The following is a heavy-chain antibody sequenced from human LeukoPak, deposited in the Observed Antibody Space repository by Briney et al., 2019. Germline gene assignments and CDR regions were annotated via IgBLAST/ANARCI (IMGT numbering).Heavy chain of an antibody. CDR2: ISGSGAST. CDR1: GFTLSTNA. V-gene: IGHV3-23*01. CDR3: AKDVGKWESLHFFDY. D-gene: IGHD1-26*01. Sequence: QPGGSLRLSCLTSGFTLSTNAMSWVRQAPGKGLEWISGISGSGASTYYAVSVKGRFTISRDDSRNTLYLQMNSLRGDDTAVYYCAKDVGKWESLHFFDYWGQGTLVTVSS. J-gene: IGHJ4*02.